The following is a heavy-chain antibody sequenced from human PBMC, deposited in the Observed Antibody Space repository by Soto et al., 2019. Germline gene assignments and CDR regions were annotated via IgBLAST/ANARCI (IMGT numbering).Heavy chain of an antibody. Sequence: GGSLRLSCAASGFTFSSYWMSWVHQAPGKGLEWVANIKQDGSEKYYVDSVKGRFTISRDNAKNSLYLQMNSLRAEDTAVYYCARDGGDSSSWYFDYWGQGTLVTVSS. D-gene: IGHD6-13*01. CDR1: GFTFSSYW. V-gene: IGHV3-7*01. CDR3: ARDGGDSSSWYFDY. J-gene: IGHJ4*02. CDR2: IKQDGSEK.